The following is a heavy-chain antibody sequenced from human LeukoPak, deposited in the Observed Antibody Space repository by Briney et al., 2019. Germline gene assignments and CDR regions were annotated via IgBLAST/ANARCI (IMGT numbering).Heavy chain of an antibody. V-gene: IGHV4-61*02. CDR2: IYTSGST. J-gene: IGHJ4*02. Sequence: PSQTLSLTCTVSGGSISSGSYYWSWIRQPAGKGLEWVGRIYTSGSTNYNPSLKSRVTISVDTSKNQFSLKLGSVTAADTAVYYCARETNSYGLSYYFDYWGQGTLVTVSS. CDR1: GGSISSGSYY. CDR3: ARETNSYGLSYYFDY. D-gene: IGHD5-18*01.